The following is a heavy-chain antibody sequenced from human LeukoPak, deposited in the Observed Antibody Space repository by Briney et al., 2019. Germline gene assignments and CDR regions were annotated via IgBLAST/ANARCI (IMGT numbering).Heavy chain of an antibody. CDR3: ARRRGTVAGYYYGMDV. Sequence: GESLKISCKGSGYSFNSYYIAWVRSMPGKGLEWMGIIYPGDSDTRYSPSFQGQVTMSADKSNTTAYLQWSSLKASDTAMYYCARRRGTVAGYYYGMDVSGQGTTVTVSS. V-gene: IGHV5-51*01. J-gene: IGHJ6*02. D-gene: IGHD6-19*01. CDR2: IYPGDSDT. CDR1: GYSFNSYY.